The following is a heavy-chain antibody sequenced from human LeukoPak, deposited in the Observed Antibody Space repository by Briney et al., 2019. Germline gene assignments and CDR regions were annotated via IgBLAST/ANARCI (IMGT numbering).Heavy chain of an antibody. Sequence: GSLRLSCAASGFTFSDYYMTWIRQPPGKGLEWIGEINRSGSTNYNPSLKSRVTISVDTSKNQFSLKLSSVTAADTAVYYCASRIAVAGTREYFQHWGQGTLVTVSS. CDR2: INRSGST. V-gene: IGHV4-34*01. D-gene: IGHD6-19*01. J-gene: IGHJ1*01. CDR1: GFTFSDYY. CDR3: ASRIAVAGTREYFQH.